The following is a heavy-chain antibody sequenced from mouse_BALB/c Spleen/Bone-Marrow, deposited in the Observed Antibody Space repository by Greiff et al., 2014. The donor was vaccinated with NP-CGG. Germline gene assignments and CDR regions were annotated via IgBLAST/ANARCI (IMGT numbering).Heavy chain of an antibody. D-gene: IGHD1-1*01. CDR1: GYTFTSYW. CDR2: IYPSDSYT. CDR3: TREGYYGSSYVDC. V-gene: IGHV1-69*02. Sequence: VQLQESGAELARPGASVKLSCKASGYTFTSYWINWVKQRPGQGLEWIGNIYPSDSYTNYNQKFKDKATLTVDKSSSTAYMQLSSPTSEDSAVYYCTREGYYGSSYVDCWGQGTTLTVSS. J-gene: IGHJ2*01.